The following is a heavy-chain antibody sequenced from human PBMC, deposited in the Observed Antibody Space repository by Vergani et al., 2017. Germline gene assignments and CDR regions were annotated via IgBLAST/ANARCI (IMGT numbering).Heavy chain of an antibody. CDR3: ARLYGRDSSGSKYFDY. CDR1: GYSFTHYW. V-gene: IGHV5-51*01. J-gene: IGHJ4*02. Sequence: EVQLVQSGAEVKKPGESLKISCQISGYSFTHYWIGWVRQMPGKGLEWMGIIHPADSDTRYCPSFQGQVTISVDKSISTAYLLRSSLRASDSAMYYCARLYGRDSSGSKYFDYWGQGTVVTDSS. CDR2: IHPADSDT. D-gene: IGHD3-22*01.